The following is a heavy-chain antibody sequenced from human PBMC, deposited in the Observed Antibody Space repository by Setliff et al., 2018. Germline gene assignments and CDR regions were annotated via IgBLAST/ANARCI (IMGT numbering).Heavy chain of an antibody. V-gene: IGHV4-61*09. J-gene: IGHJ6*03. CDR3: ARGITSGGYWGQRFLYLDV. Sequence: TLSLTCTVSGGSISSDSHYWAWVRQPAGKGLELIGQIYSNGRTYYNPSLKSRLTISLDTSKNQFSPRLNSMTAADTAVYYCARGITSGGYWGQRFLYLDVWGRGTTVTVSS. D-gene: IGHD3-22*01. CDR2: IYSNGRT. CDR1: GGSISSDSHY.